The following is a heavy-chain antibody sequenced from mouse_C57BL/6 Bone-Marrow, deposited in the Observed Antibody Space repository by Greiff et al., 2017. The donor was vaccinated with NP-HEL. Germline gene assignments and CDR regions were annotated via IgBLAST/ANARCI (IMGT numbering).Heavy chain of an antibody. CDR3: AREDYYGSSPWYFDV. V-gene: IGHV1-18*01. J-gene: IGHJ1*03. CDR1: GYTFTDYN. CDR2: INPNNGGT. D-gene: IGHD1-1*01. Sequence: DVKLQESGPELVKPGASVKIPCKASGYTFTDYNMDWVKQSHGKSLEWIGDINPNNGGTIYNQKFKGKATLTVDKSSSTAYMELRSLTAEDTAVYYCAREDYYGSSPWYFDVWGTGTTVTVSS.